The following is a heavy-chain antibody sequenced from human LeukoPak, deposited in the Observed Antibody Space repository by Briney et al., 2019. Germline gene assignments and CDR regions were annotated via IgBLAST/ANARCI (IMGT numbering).Heavy chain of an antibody. J-gene: IGHJ4*02. Sequence: SETLSLTCTVSGGSISSYYWSWIRQPPGKGLEWIGYIYYSGSTNYNPSLKSRVTISVDTSKNQFSLKLSSVTAADTAVYYCARVTATYYYGSGSPDYFDYWGQGTLATVSS. V-gene: IGHV4-59*01. CDR2: IYYSGST. CDR1: GGSISSYY. D-gene: IGHD3-10*01. CDR3: ARVTATYYYGSGSPDYFDY.